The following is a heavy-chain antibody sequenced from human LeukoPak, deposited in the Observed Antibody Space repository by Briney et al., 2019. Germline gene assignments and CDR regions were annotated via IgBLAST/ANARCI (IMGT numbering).Heavy chain of an antibody. CDR3: VRDHYVDAFDI. CDR2: IYSGGGT. V-gene: IGHV3-66*01. CDR1: GFTVSSNY. D-gene: IGHD3-16*01. J-gene: IGHJ3*02. Sequence: GGSLRLSCAASGFTVSSNYMSWVRQAPGKGLEWVSVIYSGGGTYYADAVKGRFTISRDNSKNTLYLQMNSLRAGDTAVYYCVRDHYVDAFDIWGQGTMVTVSS.